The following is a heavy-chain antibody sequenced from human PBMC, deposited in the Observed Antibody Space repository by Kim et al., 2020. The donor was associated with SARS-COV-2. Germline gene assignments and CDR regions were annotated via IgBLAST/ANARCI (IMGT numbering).Heavy chain of an antibody. CDR1: GFTFSDSA. CDR3: TRVPPYSNSWWDAFDI. D-gene: IGHD6-13*01. J-gene: IGHJ3*02. CDR2: VRSKTNNYAS. Sequence: GGSLRLSCAASGFTFSDSAMYWVRQASGKGLGWVGRVRSKTNNYASAYAASVEGRFTISRDDSKNTAYLQMNSLKTEDTAIYYCTRVPPYSNSWWDAFDIWGQGTMVTVSS. V-gene: IGHV3-73*01.